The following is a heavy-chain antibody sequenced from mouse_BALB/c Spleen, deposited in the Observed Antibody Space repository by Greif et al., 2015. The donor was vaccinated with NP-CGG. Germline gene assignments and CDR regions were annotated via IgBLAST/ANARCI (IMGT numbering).Heavy chain of an antibody. J-gene: IGHJ4*01. V-gene: IGHV2-4*02. CDR1: GFSLTSYG. D-gene: IGHD2-1*01. Sequence: QVHVKQSGPGLVQPSQSLSITCTVSGFSLTSYGVHWVRLPPGKGLEWLGVIWSGGSTDYNAAFISRLSISKDNSKSQVFFKMNSLQADDTAIYYCARNGNHAYYAMDYWGQGTSVTVSS. CDR2: IWSGGST. CDR3: ARNGNHAYYAMDY.